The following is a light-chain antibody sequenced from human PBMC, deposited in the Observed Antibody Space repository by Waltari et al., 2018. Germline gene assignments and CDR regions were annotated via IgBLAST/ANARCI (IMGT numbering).Light chain of an antibody. Sequence: EVGLTQSPGTLSLSPGASATLPCRARQSVSKYLAWYQQRPGQAPRLLIYAASTRATGIPDRFSGSGYGTDFSLTISRLEPEDFAVYYCQNHERLPAKFGQGTKVEIK. V-gene: IGKV3-20*01. CDR2: AAS. CDR3: QNHERLPAK. CDR1: QSVSKY. J-gene: IGKJ1*01.